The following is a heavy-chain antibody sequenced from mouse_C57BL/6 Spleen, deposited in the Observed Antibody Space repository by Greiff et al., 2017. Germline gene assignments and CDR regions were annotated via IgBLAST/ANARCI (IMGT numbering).Heavy chain of an antibody. Sequence: VQLQQSGPGLVKPSQSLSLTCSVTGYSITSGYYWNWIRQFPGNKLEWMGYISYDGSNNYNPSLKNRISITRDTSKNQFFLKLNSVTTEDTATYYCAREGDDYPFAYWGQGTLVTVSA. V-gene: IGHV3-6*01. D-gene: IGHD2-4*01. CDR1: GYSITSGYY. CDR2: ISYDGSN. CDR3: AREGDDYPFAY. J-gene: IGHJ3*01.